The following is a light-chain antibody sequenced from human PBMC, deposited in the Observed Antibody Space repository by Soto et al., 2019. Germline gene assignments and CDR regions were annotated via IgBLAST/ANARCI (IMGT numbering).Light chain of an antibody. CDR3: SAHGGTNPYV. V-gene: IGLV2-8*01. J-gene: IGLJ1*01. CDR1: ASEIGGYTF. Sequence: QSVLTQPPSAAGSPGQSVAISCTGTASEIGGYTFVTWYQQHPGKAPKLLIYDVNTRPSGAPDRFSGYKSGNMASQTVSGLQAEDEADNECSAHGGTNPYVFGTGTKVTVL. CDR2: DVN.